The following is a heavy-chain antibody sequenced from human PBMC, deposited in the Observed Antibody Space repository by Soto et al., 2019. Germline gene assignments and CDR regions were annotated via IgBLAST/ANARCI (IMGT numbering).Heavy chain of an antibody. CDR2: IWYDGSTT. Sequence: QVQLVESGGGVVQPGRSLRLSCAASGFTFSSYGMHWVRPAPGKGLEWVAVIWYDGSTTYYADSVKGRFTISRDNSKNTRALQKNSLRAEDTAVYYCARSIRGSWRRPGDYWGQGTLVTVSS. CDR1: GFTFSSYG. J-gene: IGHJ4*02. V-gene: IGHV3-33*01. CDR3: ARSIRGSWRRPGDY. D-gene: IGHD1-26*01.